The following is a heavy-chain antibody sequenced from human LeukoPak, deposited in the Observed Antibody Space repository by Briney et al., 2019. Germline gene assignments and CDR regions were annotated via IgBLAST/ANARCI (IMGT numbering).Heavy chain of an antibody. J-gene: IGHJ4*02. CDR2: ISAHDGTR. CDR1: GYTFTNYG. D-gene: IGHD6-19*01. CDR3: ARRSTLYSSGRFYFDY. Sequence: ASVKVSCTASGYTFTNYGITWVRQAPGQGLEWMGWISAHDGTRNYALKHEDRVTMTTDTSTSTAYMELRGLRSDDTAVYYCARRSTLYSSGRFYFDYWGQGTLVTVSS. V-gene: IGHV1-18*01.